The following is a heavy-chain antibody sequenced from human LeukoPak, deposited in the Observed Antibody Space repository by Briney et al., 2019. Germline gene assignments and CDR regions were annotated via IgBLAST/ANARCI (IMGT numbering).Heavy chain of an antibody. CDR2: ISAYNGNT. V-gene: IGHV1-18*01. J-gene: IGHJ5*02. CDR1: GYTFTSYG. D-gene: IGHD6-19*01. CDR3: ARVGIKQWRPNWFGP. Sequence: ASVKVSCKASGYTFTSYGISWVRQAPGQGLEWMGWISAYNGNTNYAQKLQGRVTMTTDTSTSTAYMELRSLRSDDTAVYYCARVGIKQWRPNWFGPWGQGTLVTVSS.